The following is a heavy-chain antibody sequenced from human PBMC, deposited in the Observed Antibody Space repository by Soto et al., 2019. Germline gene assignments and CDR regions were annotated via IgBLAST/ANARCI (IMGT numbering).Heavy chain of an antibody. Sequence: TLSLTCAVYGGSISSGGYYWSWIRQHPGKGLEWIGYIYYSGSTYYNPSLKSRVTISVDTSKNQFSLKLSSVTAADTAVYYCARGGCSGGSCQLRGYAFDIWGQGTMVTVSS. CDR2: IYYSGST. D-gene: IGHD2-15*01. J-gene: IGHJ3*02. CDR3: ARGGCSGGSCQLRGYAFDI. V-gene: IGHV4-31*11. CDR1: GGSISSGGYY.